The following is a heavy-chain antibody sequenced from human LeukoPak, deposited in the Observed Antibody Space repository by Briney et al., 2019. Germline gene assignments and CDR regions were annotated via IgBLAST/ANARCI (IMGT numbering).Heavy chain of an antibody. Sequence: SETLSLTCTVSGASISSHYWSWIRQPPGKGREYIAYISYSGDTNYNPSLKSRVTISIDTSKNRLSLRLSSVTAADTAVYYCARLTDDVVVPSITYHYFDSWGQGTRVTVSS. D-gene: IGHD2-2*01. J-gene: IGHJ4*02. V-gene: IGHV4-59*08. CDR2: ISYSGDT. CDR1: GASISSHY. CDR3: ARLTDDVVVPSITYHYFDS.